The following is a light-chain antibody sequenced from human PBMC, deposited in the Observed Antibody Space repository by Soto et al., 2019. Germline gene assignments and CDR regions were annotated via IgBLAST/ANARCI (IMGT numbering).Light chain of an antibody. CDR1: QSVDSTY. CDR3: QQRRSWQVT. J-gene: IGKJ5*01. Sequence: EIVLTQSPGTLSLSPGERGTLSCRASQSVDSTYLTWYQQKPGQAPRLLIYDASKRATGIPARFSGSGSGTNFTLTISSLEPEDFAVYYCQQRRSWQVTFGQGTRLEI. CDR2: DAS. V-gene: IGKV3D-20*02.